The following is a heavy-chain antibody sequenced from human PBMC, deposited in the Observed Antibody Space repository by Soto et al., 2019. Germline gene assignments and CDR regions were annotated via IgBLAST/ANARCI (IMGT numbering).Heavy chain of an antibody. D-gene: IGHD2-15*01. J-gene: IGHJ3*02. Sequence: PVGSLRLSCAASGFTFSSYWMHWVRQAPGKGLVWVSRINSDGSSTSYADSVKGRFTISRDNAKNTLYLQMNSLRAEDTAVYYCARQGGEGAFDIWGQGTMVTVSS. CDR1: GFTFSSYW. V-gene: IGHV3-74*01. CDR2: INSDGSST. CDR3: ARQGGEGAFDI.